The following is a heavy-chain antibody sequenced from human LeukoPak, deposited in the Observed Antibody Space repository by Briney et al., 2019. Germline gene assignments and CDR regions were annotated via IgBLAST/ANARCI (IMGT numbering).Heavy chain of an antibody. V-gene: IGHV4-34*01. CDR1: GFTFSSYA. CDR3: ARGALRRDYFDY. J-gene: IGHJ4*02. CDR2: INHSGST. Sequence: GSLRLSCAASGFTFSSYAMSWVRQAPGKGLEWIGEINHSGSTNYNPSLKSRVTISVDTSKNQFSLKLSSVTAADTAVYYCARGALRRDYFDYWGQGTLVTVSS.